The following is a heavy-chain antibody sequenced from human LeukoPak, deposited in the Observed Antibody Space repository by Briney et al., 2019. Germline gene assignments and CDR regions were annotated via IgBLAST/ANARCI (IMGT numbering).Heavy chain of an antibody. J-gene: IGHJ4*02. CDR3: ARDGYGDYVFDY. Sequence: VASVKVSCKASGGTFSSYAISWVRQAPGQGLEWMGRIIPILGIANYAQKFQGRATITADKSTSTAYMELSSLRSEDTAVYYCARDGYGDYVFDYWGQGTLVTVSS. CDR2: IIPILGIA. CDR1: GGTFSSYA. D-gene: IGHD4-17*01. V-gene: IGHV1-69*04.